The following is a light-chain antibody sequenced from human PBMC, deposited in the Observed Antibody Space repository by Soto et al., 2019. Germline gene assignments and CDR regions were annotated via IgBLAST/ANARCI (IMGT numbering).Light chain of an antibody. V-gene: IGLV2-8*01. CDR3: SSYAGSNNPYV. J-gene: IGLJ1*01. CDR1: SSDVGGYNF. Sequence: QSALTQPPSASGSPGQSVTISCTGTSSDVGGYNFVSWYQQYPGKAPKLMIYEVSQRPSGVPDRFSGSKSANTASLTVSGLQAEDEADYYCSSYAGSNNPYVLGTGTKLTVL. CDR2: EVS.